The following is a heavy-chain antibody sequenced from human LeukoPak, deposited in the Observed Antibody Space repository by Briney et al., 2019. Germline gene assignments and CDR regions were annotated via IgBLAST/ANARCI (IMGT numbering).Heavy chain of an antibody. CDR3: ARADEMATSRRFDY. Sequence: ASVKVSCKASGYTFTSYAMHWVRQAPGQRLEWMGWINAGNGNTKYSQKFQGRVTITRDTSASTAYMELSSLRSEDTAVYYCARADEMATSRRFDYWGQGTLVTVSS. CDR1: GYTFTSYA. D-gene: IGHD5-24*01. V-gene: IGHV1-3*01. J-gene: IGHJ4*02. CDR2: INAGNGNT.